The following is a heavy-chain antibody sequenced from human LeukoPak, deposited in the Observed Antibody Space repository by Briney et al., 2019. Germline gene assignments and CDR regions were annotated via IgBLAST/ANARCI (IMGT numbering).Heavy chain of an antibody. CDR1: GFTFSSYA. J-gene: IGHJ4*02. CDR2: ISGSGGST. CDR3: ATKQGVVVAPIDY. V-gene: IGHV3-23*01. D-gene: IGHD2-15*01. Sequence: PGGSLRLSCAASGFTFSSYAMSWVRQAPGKGLEWVSAISGSGGSTYYADSVKGRFTISRDNSKNTLYLQMNSLRAEDTAVYYCATKQGVVVAPIDYWGQGTLVTVSS.